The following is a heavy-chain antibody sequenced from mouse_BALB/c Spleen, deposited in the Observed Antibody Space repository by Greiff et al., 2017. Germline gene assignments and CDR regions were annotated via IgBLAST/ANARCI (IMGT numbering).Heavy chain of an antibody. CDR3: ARLGYYDYDWFAY. CDR1: GFTFSSYA. CDR2: ISSGGST. J-gene: IGHJ3*01. V-gene: IGHV5-6-5*01. D-gene: IGHD2-4*01. Sequence: DVKLVESGGGLVKPGGSLKLSCAASGFTFSSYAMSWVRQTPEKRLEWVASISSGGSTYYPDSVKGRFTISRDNARNILYLQMSSLRSEDTAMYYCARLGYYDYDWFAYWGQGTLVTVSA.